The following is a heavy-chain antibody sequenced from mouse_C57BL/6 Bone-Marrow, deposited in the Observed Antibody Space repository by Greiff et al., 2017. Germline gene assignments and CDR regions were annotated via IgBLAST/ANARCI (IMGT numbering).Heavy chain of an antibody. V-gene: IGHV14-4*01. CDR2: IDPEIGDT. D-gene: IGHD2-3*01. Sequence: EVQLQQSGAELVRPGASVTLSCTASGFNIKDDYIHWVKQRPEQGLEWIGWIDPEIGDTDYASKFQGKATITSDTSSNTAFLQLSSLTSEDTAVYYCSSFDGNYFDCWGQGTPLTVAS. J-gene: IGHJ2*01. CDR3: SSFDGNYFDC. CDR1: GFNIKDDY.